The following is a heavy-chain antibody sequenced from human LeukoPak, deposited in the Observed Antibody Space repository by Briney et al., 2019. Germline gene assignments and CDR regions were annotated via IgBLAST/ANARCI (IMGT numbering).Heavy chain of an antibody. CDR1: GFTVSSNY. J-gene: IGHJ4*02. Sequence: PGGSLRLSCAASGFTVSSNYMSWVRQAPGKGLGWDSVIYSGGSTYYADSVKGRFTISRDNSKNTLYLQMNSLRAEDTAVYYCARGTEPYSSGWLAWYYFDYWGQGTLVTVSS. CDR3: ARGTEPYSSGWLAWYYFDY. CDR2: IYSGGST. V-gene: IGHV3-66*01. D-gene: IGHD6-19*01.